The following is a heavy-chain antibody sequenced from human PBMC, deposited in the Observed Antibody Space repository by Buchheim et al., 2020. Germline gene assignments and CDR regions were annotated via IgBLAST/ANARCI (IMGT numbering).Heavy chain of an antibody. Sequence: EEQLVESGGGLVQPGGCLRLSCAASGFTFSSYSMNWVRQAPGKGLEWVSYISSTGRDMYYADSVKGRFTVSRDNAENSLYLQMNGLTAEDTAVYYCARDLYGYSAVDVWGQGTT. CDR1: GFTFSSYS. J-gene: IGHJ6*02. V-gene: IGHV3-48*01. CDR2: ISSTGRDM. CDR3: ARDLYGYSAVDV. D-gene: IGHD2/OR15-2a*01.